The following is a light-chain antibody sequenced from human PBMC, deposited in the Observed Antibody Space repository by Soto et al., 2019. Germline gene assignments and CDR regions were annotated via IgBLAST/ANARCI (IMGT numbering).Light chain of an antibody. V-gene: IGKV3-11*01. J-gene: IGKJ5*01. CDR3: QQRSNWAIT. Sequence: EIVLTHSLATLSLSPGARATLSCRASQSVSSYLAWYQQKPGQAPRLLIYDASNRATGIPARFSGSGSGTDFTLTISSLEPEDFAVYYCQQRSNWAITFGQGTRLEIK. CDR1: QSVSSY. CDR2: DAS.